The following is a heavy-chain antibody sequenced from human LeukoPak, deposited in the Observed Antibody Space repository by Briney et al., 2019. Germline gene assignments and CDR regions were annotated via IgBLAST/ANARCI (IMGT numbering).Heavy chain of an antibody. CDR3: AREGTPNGMDV. Sequence: GVSLRLSCAASGFTFSSYSMNWVRQAPGKGLEWVSSISSSSSYIYYADSVKGRFTISRDNAKNSLYLQMNSLRAEDTAVYYCAREGTPNGMDVWGQGTTVTVSS. CDR2: ISSSSSYI. J-gene: IGHJ6*02. CDR1: GFTFSSYS. V-gene: IGHV3-21*01.